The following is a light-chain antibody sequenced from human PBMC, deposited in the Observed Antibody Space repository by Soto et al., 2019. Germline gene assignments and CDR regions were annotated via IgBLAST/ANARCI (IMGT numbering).Light chain of an antibody. CDR1: QSISSY. CDR2: DAS. Sequence: EIVLTQSPATLSLSPWERATLSCRASQSISSYLAWYQQKRGQAPRLLIYDASNRATGIPARFSGSGSGTDFTLTISSLEPEDFAVYYCQQHSNWPLTFGGGTKVDIK. J-gene: IGKJ4*01. V-gene: IGKV3-11*01. CDR3: QQHSNWPLT.